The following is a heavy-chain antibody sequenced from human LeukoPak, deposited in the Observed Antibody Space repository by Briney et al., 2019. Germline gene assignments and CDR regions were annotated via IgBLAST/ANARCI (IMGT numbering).Heavy chain of an antibody. Sequence: GASVKVSCKASGGTFSSYAISWVRQAPGQGLEWMGGIIPIFGTANYAQKFQGRVTMTRDTSTSTVYMELSSLRSEDTAVYYCARSSSSLIDYWGQGTLVTVSS. V-gene: IGHV1-69*05. J-gene: IGHJ4*02. CDR2: IIPIFGTA. D-gene: IGHD6-6*01. CDR1: GGTFSSYA. CDR3: ARSSSSLIDY.